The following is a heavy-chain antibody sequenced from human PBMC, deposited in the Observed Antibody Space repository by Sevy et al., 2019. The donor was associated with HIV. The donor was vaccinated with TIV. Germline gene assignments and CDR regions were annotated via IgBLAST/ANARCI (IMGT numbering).Heavy chain of an antibody. D-gene: IGHD6-19*01. CDR3: ARDRLRAVAGKLDP. CDR1: GGSFSGYY. V-gene: IGHV4-34*01. Sequence: LQLRETLSLTCAVYGGSFSGYYWSWIRQPPGKGLEWIGEINHSGSTNYNPSLKSRVTISVDTSKNQFSLKLSSVTAADTAVYYCARDRLRAVAGKLDPWGQGTLVTVSS. J-gene: IGHJ5*02. CDR2: INHSGST.